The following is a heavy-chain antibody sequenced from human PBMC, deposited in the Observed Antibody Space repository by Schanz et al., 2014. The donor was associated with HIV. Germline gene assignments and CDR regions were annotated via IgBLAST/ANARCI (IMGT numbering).Heavy chain of an antibody. CDR1: GLMFSSYW. V-gene: IGHV3-7*01. Sequence: EVQLVESGGGLVQPGGSLRLSCAASGLMFSSYWMSWVRQAPGKGLEWVANIKQDGSEKYYVDPVKGRFTISRDNAKNSLYLQMNSLRAEDTAVYYCARVERRRYCSGGSCYLSTPGGYYGMDVWGQGTTVTVSS. D-gene: IGHD2-15*01. J-gene: IGHJ6*02. CDR3: ARVERRRYCSGGSCYLSTPGGYYGMDV. CDR2: IKQDGSEK.